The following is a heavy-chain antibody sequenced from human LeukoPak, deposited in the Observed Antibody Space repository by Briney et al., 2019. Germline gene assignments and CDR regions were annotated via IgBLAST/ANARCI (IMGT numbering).Heavy chain of an antibody. D-gene: IGHD2-8*01. V-gene: IGHV3-33*01. Sequence: PGGALRLSCAASGFTFSSYGMHWVRHAPGKGVEWVAVIWYDGRDKYDADSVKGRLTSSRDNSKNTLHLQMNSLRAEDTAVYYCARLGGDRYCTNGVCYYCDYWGQGTLVTVSS. J-gene: IGHJ4*02. CDR1: GFTFSSYG. CDR2: IWYDGRDK. CDR3: ARLGGDRYCTNGVCYYCDY.